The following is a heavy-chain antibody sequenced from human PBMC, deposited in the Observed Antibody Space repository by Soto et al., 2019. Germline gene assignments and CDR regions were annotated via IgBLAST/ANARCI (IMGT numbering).Heavy chain of an antibody. D-gene: IGHD2-15*01. Sequence: QVQLVQSGAEVKKPGASVKVSCKVSGYTLTELSMHWVRQAPGKGLEWMGGFDPEDGETIYAQKFQGRVTMTEDTSTDTAYMELSSLRSEDTAVYYCATDYTYSNMVVAATRALGWGQGTLVTVSS. V-gene: IGHV1-24*01. CDR2: FDPEDGET. CDR3: ATDYTYSNMVVAATRALG. J-gene: IGHJ4*02. CDR1: GYTLTELS.